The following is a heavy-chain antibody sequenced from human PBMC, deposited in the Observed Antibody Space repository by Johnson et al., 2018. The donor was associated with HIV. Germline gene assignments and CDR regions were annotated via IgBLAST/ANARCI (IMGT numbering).Heavy chain of an antibody. V-gene: IGHV3-15*01. CDR2: IKSKTDGGTT. D-gene: IGHD3-10*01. J-gene: IGHJ3*02. CDR1: GLIFRTYW. Sequence: VHLVESGGGLVQPGGSLRLSCGGSGLIFRTYWMSWVRQAPGKGLEWVGRIKSKTDGGTTDYAAPVKGRFTISRDDSKNTLYLQMNSLKTEDTAVYYCTTDQGYYGDAFDIWGQGTMVTVSS. CDR3: TTDQGYYGDAFDI.